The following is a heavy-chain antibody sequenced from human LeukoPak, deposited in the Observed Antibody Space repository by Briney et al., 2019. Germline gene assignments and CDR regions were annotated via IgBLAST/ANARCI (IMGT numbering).Heavy chain of an antibody. D-gene: IGHD3-9*01. J-gene: IGHJ4*02. V-gene: IGHV3-7*04. CDR3: ARVRGDRDILSGYFKLYFDY. CDR2: IKQDGSEK. CDR1: GFSFNTYW. Sequence: GGSLRLSCAASGFSFNTYWMTGVRQAPGKGLEWVANIKQDGSEKDYVDSVKGRFTISRDNGKSSLYLEMNSLRGDDTAVYYCARVRGDRDILSGYFKLYFDYWGQGTLVTVSS.